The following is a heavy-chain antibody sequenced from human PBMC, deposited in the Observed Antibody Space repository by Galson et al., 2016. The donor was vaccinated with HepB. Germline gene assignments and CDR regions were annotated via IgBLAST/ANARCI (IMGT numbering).Heavy chain of an antibody. V-gene: IGHV3-30-3*01. Sequence: SLRLSCAASGFIFSSYAIHWVRQAPGKGLEWVAVISYDGSNKYYADPVKGRFTISRDNSKNPLYLQMNRLRAEDTAVYYCARVGGPLWSGELLGWGQGTMVTVSS. CDR2: ISYDGSNK. D-gene: IGHD3-10*01. CDR1: GFIFSSYA. J-gene: IGHJ3*01. CDR3: ARVGGPLWSGELLG.